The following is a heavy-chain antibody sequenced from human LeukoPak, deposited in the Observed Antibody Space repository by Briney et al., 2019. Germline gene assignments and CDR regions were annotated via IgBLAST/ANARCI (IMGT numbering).Heavy chain of an antibody. J-gene: IGHJ4*02. V-gene: IGHV4-34*01. CDR1: GGSFSYY. CDR3: ARAVVGPYDYGGNSGWVDY. Sequence: SETLSLTCAVYGGSFSYYWTWIRQPPGKGLEWIGEISHGGSTKYNPSLKSRVTISVDTSKNQFSLNLISVTAADTAVYYCARAVVGPYDYGGNSGWVDYWGQGTLVTVSS. D-gene: IGHD4-23*01. CDR2: ISHGGST.